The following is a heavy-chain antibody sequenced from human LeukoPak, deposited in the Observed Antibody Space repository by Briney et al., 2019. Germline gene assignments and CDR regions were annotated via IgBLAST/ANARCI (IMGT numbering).Heavy chain of an antibody. V-gene: IGHV1-8*01. CDR1: GYTFTSYD. CDR3: ARGTYTVTYSSGWYPYYYYYMDV. Sequence: ASVKVSCKASGYTFTSYDINWVRQATGQGLEWMGWMNPNSGNTGYAQKFQGRVTMTRNTSISTAYMELSSLRSEDTAVYYCARGTYTVTYSSGWYPYYYYYMDVWGKGTTVTISS. D-gene: IGHD6-19*01. J-gene: IGHJ6*03. CDR2: MNPNSGNT.